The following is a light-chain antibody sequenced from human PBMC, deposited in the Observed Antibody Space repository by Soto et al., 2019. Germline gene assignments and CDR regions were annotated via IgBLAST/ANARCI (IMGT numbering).Light chain of an antibody. V-gene: IGLV2-14*01. CDR1: SSDVGGYNY. J-gene: IGLJ1*01. CDR3: QSYDSSLSAYV. Sequence: QSALTQPASVSGSPGQSITISCTGTSSDVGGYNYVSWYQQLPGKAPTLLIYDVSNRPSGVSNRFSGSKSGNTASLTISGLQAEDEADYYCQSYDSSLSAYVFASGTKVTVL. CDR2: DVS.